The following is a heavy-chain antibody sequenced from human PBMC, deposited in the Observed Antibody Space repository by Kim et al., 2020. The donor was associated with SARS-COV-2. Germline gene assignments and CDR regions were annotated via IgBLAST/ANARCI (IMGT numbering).Heavy chain of an antibody. Sequence: SVKISCKASGGNFSSYAISWVRQAPGQGLEWMGGIIPIFGTANYAQKFQGRVTITADESTSTAYMELSSLRSEDTAVYYCARVPGYDSSGYLDYWGQGTLVTVSS. CDR1: GGNFSSYA. V-gene: IGHV1-69*13. D-gene: IGHD3-22*01. J-gene: IGHJ4*02. CDR2: IIPIFGTA. CDR3: ARVPGYDSSGYLDY.